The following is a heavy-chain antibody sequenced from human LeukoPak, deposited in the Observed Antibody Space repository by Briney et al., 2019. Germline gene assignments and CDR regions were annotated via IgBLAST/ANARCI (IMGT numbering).Heavy chain of an antibody. CDR2: ISAHNGNT. V-gene: IGHV1-18*01. CDR3: ATNILVRDIINWFDP. J-gene: IGHJ5*02. Sequence: ASVKVSCKASGYTFTSYGISWVRQAPGQGLEWMGWISAHNGNTNYAQKLQGRVTMTTDTSTSTAYMELRSLRSDDTAVYYCATNILVRDIINWFDPWGQGTLVTVSS. CDR1: GYTFTSYG. D-gene: IGHD3-10*01.